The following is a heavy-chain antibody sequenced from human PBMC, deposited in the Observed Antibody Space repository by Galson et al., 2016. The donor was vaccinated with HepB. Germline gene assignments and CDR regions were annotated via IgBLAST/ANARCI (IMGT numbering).Heavy chain of an antibody. V-gene: IGHV3-33*08. CDR2: IHYDGIAT. D-gene: IGHD3-10*01. J-gene: IGHJ4*02. CDR3: ARGAWYGSTETGY. Sequence: SLRLSCAASGLSFSSHDMHWVRQVPVKGLEWVAVIHYDGIATFYADSVKGRFTISGDTSTNTLDLQMNSLTAEDTAVYYGARGAWYGSTETGYWGQGTLVTVSS. CDR1: GLSFSSHD.